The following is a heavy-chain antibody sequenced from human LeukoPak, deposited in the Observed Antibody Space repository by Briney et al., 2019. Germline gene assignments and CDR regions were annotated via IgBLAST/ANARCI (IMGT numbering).Heavy chain of an antibody. J-gene: IGHJ4*02. CDR3: AREDPGDSSCPLDY. CDR1: GFTFSSYS. V-gene: IGHV3-21*01. CDR2: ISSSSYI. D-gene: IGHD6-19*01. Sequence: GGSLRLSCAASGFTFSSYSMNWVRQAPGKGLEWVSSISSSSYIYYADSVKGRFTISRDNAKNSLYLQMNSLRAEDTAVYYCAREDPGDSSCPLDYWGQGTLVTVSS.